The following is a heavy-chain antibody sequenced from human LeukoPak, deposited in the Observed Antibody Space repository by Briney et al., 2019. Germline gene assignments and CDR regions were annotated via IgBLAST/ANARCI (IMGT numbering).Heavy chain of an antibody. CDR1: GFTFSSYA. CDR2: ISGSGGST. Sequence: GGSLRLSCAASGFTFSSYAMSWVRQAPGKGLEWVSAISGSGGSTYYADSVKGRFTISRDNSKNTLYLQMNSLRAEDTAVYYCAKPPHPFGELLSVYWGQGTLVTGSS. J-gene: IGHJ4*02. CDR3: AKPPHPFGELLSVY. V-gene: IGHV3-23*01. D-gene: IGHD3-10*01.